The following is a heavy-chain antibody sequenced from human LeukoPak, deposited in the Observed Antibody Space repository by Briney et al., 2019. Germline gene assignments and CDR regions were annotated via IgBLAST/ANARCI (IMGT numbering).Heavy chain of an antibody. Sequence: GGSLRLSCAASGFTFSSYGMHWVRQAPGKGLEWVAVISYDGSNKYYADSVKGRFTISRDNSKNTLYLQMNSLRAEDTAVYYCAKDLRPKSSGGSLYFQHWGQGTLVTVSS. CDR1: GFTFSSYG. CDR2: ISYDGSNK. D-gene: IGHD2-15*01. V-gene: IGHV3-30*18. J-gene: IGHJ1*01. CDR3: AKDLRPKSSGGSLYFQH.